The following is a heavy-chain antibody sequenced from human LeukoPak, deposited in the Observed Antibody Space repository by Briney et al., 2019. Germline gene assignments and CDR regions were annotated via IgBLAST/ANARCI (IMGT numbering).Heavy chain of an antibody. J-gene: IGHJ4*02. CDR1: GFTFDDYA. Sequence: HAGGSLRLSSAASGFTFDDYAMQWVRQAPGKGLEWVSRISWNSGSIGYADSVKGRFTISRDNAKNSLYLQMNSLRAEDTALYYCAKGVRFGELLASFYFDYWGQGTLVTVSS. CDR3: AKGVRFGELLASFYFDY. CDR2: ISWNSGSI. D-gene: IGHD3-10*01. V-gene: IGHV3-9*01.